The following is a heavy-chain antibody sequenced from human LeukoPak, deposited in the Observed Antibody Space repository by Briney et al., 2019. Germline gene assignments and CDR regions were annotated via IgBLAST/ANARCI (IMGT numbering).Heavy chain of an antibody. CDR2: FDPEDGEI. D-gene: IGHD5-18*01. J-gene: IGHJ4*02. CDR3: ARDGTSVMVDFDY. V-gene: IGHV1-24*01. Sequence: ASVKVSCKVSGYTLTELSMHWVRQAPGKGLDWMGGFDPEDGEIIYAQKFQDRVTLTEDTSTDTAYMELSSLRSDDTAVYYCARDGTSVMVDFDYWGQGTLVAVSS. CDR1: GYTLTELS.